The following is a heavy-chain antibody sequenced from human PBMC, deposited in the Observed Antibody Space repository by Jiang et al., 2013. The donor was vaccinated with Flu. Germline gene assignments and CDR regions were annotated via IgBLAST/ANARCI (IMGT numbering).Heavy chain of an antibody. CDR3: ARAPVDSSSWFAEYFQH. V-gene: IGHV7-4-1*02. CDR2: INTNTGNP. CDR1: GYTFTSYA. Sequence: QSGSELKKPWASVSSCKASGYTFTSYAMNWVRQAPGQGLEWMGWINTNTGNPTYAQGFTGRFVFSLDTSVSTAYLQISSLKAEDTAVYYCARAPVDSSSWFAEYFQHWGQGTLVTVSS. J-gene: IGHJ1*01. D-gene: IGHD6-13*01.